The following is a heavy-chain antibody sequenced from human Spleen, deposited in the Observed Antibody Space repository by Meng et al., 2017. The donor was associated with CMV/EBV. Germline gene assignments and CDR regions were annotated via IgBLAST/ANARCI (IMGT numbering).Heavy chain of an antibody. D-gene: IGHD6-19*01. CDR2: IYYSGNA. J-gene: IGHJ4*02. V-gene: IGHV4-59*12. Sequence: SETLSLTCTVSGGSISSYYWSWIRQPPGKGLEWIGYIYYSGNANYNPSLKSRVTISVDTSKNQFSLKLSSVTAADTAVYYCARVPLTQYSSGCFDYWGQGTLVTVSS. CDR3: ARVPLTQYSSGCFDY. CDR1: GGSISSYY.